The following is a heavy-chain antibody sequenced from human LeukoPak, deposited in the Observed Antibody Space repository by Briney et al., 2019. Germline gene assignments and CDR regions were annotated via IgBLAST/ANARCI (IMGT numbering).Heavy chain of an antibody. J-gene: IGHJ3*02. Sequence: ASVKVSCKASGYTFTGYYMHWVRQAPGQGLEWMGWISAYNGNTNYAQKLQGRVTMTTDTSTSTAYMELRSLRSDDTAVYYCARDLINTMIVVDPSPDAFDIWGQGTMVTVSS. CDR3: ARDLINTMIVVDPSPDAFDI. CDR1: GYTFTGYY. D-gene: IGHD3-22*01. CDR2: ISAYNGNT. V-gene: IGHV1-18*04.